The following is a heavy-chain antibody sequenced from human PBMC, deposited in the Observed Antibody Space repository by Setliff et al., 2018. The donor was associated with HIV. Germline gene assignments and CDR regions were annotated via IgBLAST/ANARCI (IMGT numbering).Heavy chain of an antibody. J-gene: IGHJ6*03. CDR1: GGSFSGYY. Sequence: SETLSLTCAVYGGSFSGYYWSWIRQPPGKGLEWIGEINHSGSTNYNPSLKSRVTISVDTSKNQFSLELSAVTAADTAVYYCARTKDCSSISCPGTHHYYYMDVWGKGTTVTVSS. V-gene: IGHV4-34*01. CDR3: ARTKDCSSISCPGTHHYYYMDV. D-gene: IGHD2-2*01. CDR2: INHSGST.